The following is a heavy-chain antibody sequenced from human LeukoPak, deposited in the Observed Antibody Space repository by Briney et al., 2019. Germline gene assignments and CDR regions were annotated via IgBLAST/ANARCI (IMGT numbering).Heavy chain of an antibody. D-gene: IGHD2-2*01. V-gene: IGHV3-20*04. CDR2: VNSNGRSA. J-gene: IGHJ4*02. CDR1: GFNFDDYG. CDR3: ARGAPYCSSTSCYLTLLDY. Sequence: PGGSLRLSCAASGFNFDDYGMTWVRQIPGKGLEWVAGVNSNGRSAGYAASVRGRFTISRDNAKNTLYLQMNSLRAEDTAVYYCARGAPYCSSTSCYLTLLDYWGQGTLVTVSS.